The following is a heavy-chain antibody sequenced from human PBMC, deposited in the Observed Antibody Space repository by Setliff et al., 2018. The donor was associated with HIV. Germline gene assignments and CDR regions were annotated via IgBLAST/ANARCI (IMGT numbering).Heavy chain of an antibody. CDR3: ARDGPMGRFDY. CDR2: INHSGST. CDR1: GGSFSGYY. D-gene: IGHD3-16*01. V-gene: IGHV4-34*01. Sequence: PSETLSLTCAVYGGSFSGYYWSWIRQPPGKGLEWIGEINHSGSTNYNPSLKSRVTISVDTSKNQFSLKLRSVTAADTAVYYCARDGPMGRFDYWGQGALVTVSS. J-gene: IGHJ4*02.